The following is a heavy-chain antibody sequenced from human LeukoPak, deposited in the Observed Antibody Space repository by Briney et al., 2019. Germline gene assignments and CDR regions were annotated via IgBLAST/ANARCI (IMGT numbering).Heavy chain of an antibody. D-gene: IGHD3-16*01. CDR2: IYPGDSDT. CDR3: GRLGDFDY. CDR1: GSSFTSYW. V-gene: IGHV5-51*01. J-gene: IGHJ4*02. Sequence: GESLKISCKGSGSSFTSYWNAWRRQMPGKGLEWMGLIYPGDSDTRYSPSFQGQDTISADKSIRTAYLQWSSHKASDTTMCYCGRLGDFDYLGPGTLVTVSS.